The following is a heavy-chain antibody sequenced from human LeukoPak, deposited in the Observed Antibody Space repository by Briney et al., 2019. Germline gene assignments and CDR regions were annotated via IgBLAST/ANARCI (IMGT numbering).Heavy chain of an antibody. D-gene: IGHD4-17*01. CDR2: IYYSGST. J-gene: IGHJ4*02. Sequence: PSETLSLTCTVSGGSISSSSYYWGWIRQPPGKGLEWIGSIYYSGSTYYNPSLKSRVTISVDTSKNQFSLKLSSVTAADTAVYYCARGYGDYNWGQGTLVTVSS. CDR1: GGSISSSSYY. CDR3: ARGYGDYN. V-gene: IGHV4-39*07.